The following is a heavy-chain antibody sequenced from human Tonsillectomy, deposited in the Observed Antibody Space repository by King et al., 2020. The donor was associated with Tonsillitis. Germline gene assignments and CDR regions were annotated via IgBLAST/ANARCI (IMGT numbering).Heavy chain of an antibody. D-gene: IGHD1-20*01. CDR1: GYTFTGYY. Sequence: VQLVESGAEVMKPGASVKVSCKASGYTFTGYYMHWVRQAPGQGLEWMGWINPNSGGTNYAQKFQGRVTMTRDTSISTAYMELSRLRSDDTAVYYCARVVTGTTDYKNYYGMDVWGQGTTVTVSS. CDR3: ARVVTGTTDYKNYYGMDV. CDR2: INPNSGGT. V-gene: IGHV1-2*02. J-gene: IGHJ6*02.